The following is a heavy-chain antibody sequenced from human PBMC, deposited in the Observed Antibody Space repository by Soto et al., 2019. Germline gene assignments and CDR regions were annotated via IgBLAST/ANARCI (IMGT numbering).Heavy chain of an antibody. V-gene: IGHV4-39*01. Sequence: QLQLQESGPGLVKPSETLSLTCTVSGGSISSSSYYWAWIRQPPGKGLEWIGSIYYSGRTYYNPSLKSRVTISVDTSKNQFSLKFSSVTAADAAVYYCARQTYSGERPSGLDVWGQGTTVTVSS. CDR1: GGSISSSSYY. D-gene: IGHD2-21*01. CDR3: ARQTYSGERPSGLDV. CDR2: IYYSGRT. J-gene: IGHJ6*02.